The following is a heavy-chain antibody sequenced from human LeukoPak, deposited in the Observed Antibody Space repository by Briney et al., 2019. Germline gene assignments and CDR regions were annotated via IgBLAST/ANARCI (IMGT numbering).Heavy chain of an antibody. J-gene: IGHJ4*02. D-gene: IGHD3-9*01. CDR2: IYTSGST. Sequence: SETLSLTCSVSGGSISSGSYYWGWLRQPAGRGLEWIGRIYTSGSTNYNPSLKSRVTISVDTSKNQFSLKLSSVTAADTAVYFCAGSTPDILTGYEYFDYWGQGTLVTVSS. V-gene: IGHV4-61*02. CDR3: AGSTPDILTGYEYFDY. CDR1: GGSISSGSYY.